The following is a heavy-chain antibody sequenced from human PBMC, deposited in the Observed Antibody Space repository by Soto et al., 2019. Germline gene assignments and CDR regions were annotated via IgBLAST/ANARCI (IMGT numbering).Heavy chain of an antibody. CDR3: ARIAKRAFVAAAENWFDP. D-gene: IGHD6-13*01. V-gene: IGHV4-59*08. CDR1: GGSISSYY. CDR2: IYYSGST. J-gene: IGHJ5*02. Sequence: PSETLSLTCTVSGGSISSYYWSWIRQPPGKGLEWIGYIYYSGSTNYNPSLKSRVTISVDTSKNQFSLKLSSVTAADTAVYYCARIAKRAFVAAAENWFDPWGQGTLVTVSS.